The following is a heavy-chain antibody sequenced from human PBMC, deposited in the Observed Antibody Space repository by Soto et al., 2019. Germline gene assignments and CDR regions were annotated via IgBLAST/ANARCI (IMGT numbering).Heavy chain of an antibody. CDR2: INPNSCGT. CDR1: GYTFTGYY. V-gene: IGHV1-2*02. CDR3: ARVGNYYDFWSGYSNYFDY. J-gene: IGHJ4*02. Sequence: ASVKVSCKASGYTFTGYYMHWVRQAPGQGLEWMGWINPNSCGTNYAQKFQGRVTMTRDTSISTAYMELSRLRSDDTAVYYCARVGNYYDFWSGYSNYFDYWGQGTLVTVSS. D-gene: IGHD3-3*01.